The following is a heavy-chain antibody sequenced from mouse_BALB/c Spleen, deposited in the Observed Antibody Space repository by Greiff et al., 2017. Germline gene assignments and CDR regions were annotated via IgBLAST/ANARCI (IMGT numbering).Heavy chain of an antibody. J-gene: IGHJ3*01. CDR1: GYTFSSYW. CDR3: ARRDYDYGGGFAY. D-gene: IGHD2-4*01. CDR2: ILPGSGST. V-gene: IGHV1-9*01. Sequence: QVQLQQSGAELMKPGASVKISCKATGYTFSSYWIEWVKQRPGHGLEWIGEILPGSGSTNYNEKFKGKATFTADTSSNTAYMQLSSLTSEDSAVYYCARRDYDYGGGFAYWGQGTLVTVSA.